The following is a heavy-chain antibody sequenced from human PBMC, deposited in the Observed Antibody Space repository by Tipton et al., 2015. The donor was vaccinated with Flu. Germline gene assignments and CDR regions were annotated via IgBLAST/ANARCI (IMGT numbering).Heavy chain of an antibody. V-gene: IGHV4-34*01. D-gene: IGHD3-9*01. Sequence: TLSLTCAVYGGSFSGYYWSWIRQPPGKGLEWIGEINHSGSTNYNPSLKSRVTISVDTSKNQFSLKLSSVTAADTAVYYCARRGRRFDILTGYYKPFDYWGQGTLVTVSS. J-gene: IGHJ4*02. CDR1: GGSFSGYY. CDR2: INHSGST. CDR3: ARRGRRFDILTGYYKPFDY.